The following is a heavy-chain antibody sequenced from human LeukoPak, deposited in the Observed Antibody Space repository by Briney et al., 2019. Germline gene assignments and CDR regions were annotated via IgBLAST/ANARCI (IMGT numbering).Heavy chain of an antibody. CDR2: IIPILGIA. CDR3: ARGFKAYDILTGSPQLGI. V-gene: IGHV1-69*02. Sequence: SVKVSCKASGGTFSSYTISWVRQAPGQGLEWMGRIIPILGIADYAQKFQGRVTITADKSTSTAYMELSSLRSEDTAVYYCARGFKAYDILTGSPQLGIWGQGTMVTVSS. J-gene: IGHJ3*02. CDR1: GGTFSSYT. D-gene: IGHD3-9*01.